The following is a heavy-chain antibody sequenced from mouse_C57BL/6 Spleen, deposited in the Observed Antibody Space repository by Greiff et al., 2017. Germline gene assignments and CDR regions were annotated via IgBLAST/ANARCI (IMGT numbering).Heavy chain of an antibody. J-gene: IGHJ1*03. CDR3: ASLYGNVDWYFDV. CDR1: GFSLTSYG. D-gene: IGHD2-1*01. CDR2: IWRGGST. V-gene: IGHV2-2*01. Sequence: VQLQESGPGLVQPSQSLSITCTVSGFSLTSYGVHWVRQSPGKGLEWLGVIWRGGSTDYNAAFISRLSISKDNSKSQVFFKMNSLQADDTAIYYCASLYGNVDWYFDVWGTGTTVTVSS.